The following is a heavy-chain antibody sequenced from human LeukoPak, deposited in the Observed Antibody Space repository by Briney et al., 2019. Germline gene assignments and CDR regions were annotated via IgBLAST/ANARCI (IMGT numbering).Heavy chain of an antibody. V-gene: IGHV3-23*01. J-gene: IGHJ4*02. D-gene: IGHD3-22*01. Sequence: GGSLRLSCAASGFTLSSYSMNWVRQAPGKGLEWVSAISGSGGSTYYADSVKGRFTISRDNSKNTLYLQMNSLRAEDTAVYYCAAYYYDSSGYYLDYWGQGTLVTVSS. CDR1: GFTLSSYS. CDR2: ISGSGGST. CDR3: AAYYYDSSGYYLDY.